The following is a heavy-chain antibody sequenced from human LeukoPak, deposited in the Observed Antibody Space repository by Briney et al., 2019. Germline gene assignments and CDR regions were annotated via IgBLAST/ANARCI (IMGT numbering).Heavy chain of an antibody. CDR3: ARDPGGGATRQGDAFDI. Sequence: SVNVSCKASVGTFSSYAISWVRQAPGQGLEWMGRIIPILGIANYAQKFPGRVTITADKSTSTAYMELSSLRSEDTAVYYCARDPGGGATRQGDAFDIWGQGTMVTVSS. J-gene: IGHJ3*02. V-gene: IGHV1-69*04. D-gene: IGHD1-26*01. CDR2: IIPILGIA. CDR1: VGTFSSYA.